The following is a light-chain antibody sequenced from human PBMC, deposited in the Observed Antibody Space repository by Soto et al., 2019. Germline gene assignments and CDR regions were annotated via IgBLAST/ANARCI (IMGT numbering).Light chain of an antibody. CDR1: SSDVAAYKY. J-gene: IGLJ3*02. Sequence: QSALTQPASVSGSPGQSITISCTGTSSDVAAYKYVSWYQQHPGKVPKLIIYEVSNRPSGVSNRFSGSKSGNTASLTISGLQTEDEADYYCTSYTXXNTVVFGGGTKLTVL. CDR2: EVS. V-gene: IGLV2-14*01. CDR3: TSYTXXNTVV.